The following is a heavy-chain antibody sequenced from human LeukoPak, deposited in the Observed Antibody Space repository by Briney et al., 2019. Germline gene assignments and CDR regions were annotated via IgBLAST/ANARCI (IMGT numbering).Heavy chain of an antibody. D-gene: IGHD4-17*01. Sequence: SETLSLTCTVSGGSISSSSYYWGWIRQPPGKGLEWIGSINYSGNTYYNPSLKSRVTISVDTSRNQFSLKLSSVTAADTAVYYCASLGDYVSGYWGQGTLVTVSS. CDR3: ASLGDYVSGY. J-gene: IGHJ4*02. CDR2: INYSGNT. CDR1: GGSISSSSYY. V-gene: IGHV4-39*07.